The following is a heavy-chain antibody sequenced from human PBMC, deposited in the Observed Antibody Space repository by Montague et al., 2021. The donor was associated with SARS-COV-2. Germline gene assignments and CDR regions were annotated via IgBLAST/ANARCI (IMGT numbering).Heavy chain of an antibody. CDR3: ARARGGEGIAVRTFDS. CDR2: IYTSGST. D-gene: IGHD6-19*01. Sequence: TLSLTCTVSGGSISTGCYYWTWIRQPAGAGLEWIRHIYTSGSTKYNPSLKSRVTVSVDTSHNQFSLKLSSVSAAATAVYYCARARGGEGIAVRTFDSWGQGTLVSVSS. V-gene: IGHV4-61*09. CDR1: GGSISTGCYY. J-gene: IGHJ4*02.